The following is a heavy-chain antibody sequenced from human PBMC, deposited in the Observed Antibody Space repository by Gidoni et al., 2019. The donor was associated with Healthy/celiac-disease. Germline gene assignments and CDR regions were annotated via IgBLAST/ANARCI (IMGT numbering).Heavy chain of an antibody. CDR2: ISWNSGSI. Sequence: EVQLVESGGGLVQPGRSLRLSCAASGFTFDDYAMHWVRQAPGKGRGGVSGISWNSGSIGYADSVKGRFTISRDNAKNSLYLQMNSLRAEDTALYYCAKSSTVTLLGGNDDWYFDLWGRGTLVTVSS. V-gene: IGHV3-9*01. J-gene: IGHJ2*01. CDR1: GFTFDDYA. D-gene: IGHD4-17*01. CDR3: AKSSTVTLLGGNDDWYFDL.